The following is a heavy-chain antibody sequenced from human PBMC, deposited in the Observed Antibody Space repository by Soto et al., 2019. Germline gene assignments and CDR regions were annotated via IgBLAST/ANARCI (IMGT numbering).Heavy chain of an antibody. V-gene: IGHV1-58*03. CDR3: AASTRSPQYYYGMDV. CDR2: IVVGTADT. J-gene: IGHJ6*02. Sequence: QTQLLQSGPEVKKPGTSVKVSCRASGFAFSTSAVQWVRQARGQRLEWIGWIVVGTADTNYAQKFQERVTITTDSSTNTAYLELGSLRFDDTAVYYCAASTRSPQYYYGMDVWGQGTTVTVSS. CDR1: GFAFSTSA.